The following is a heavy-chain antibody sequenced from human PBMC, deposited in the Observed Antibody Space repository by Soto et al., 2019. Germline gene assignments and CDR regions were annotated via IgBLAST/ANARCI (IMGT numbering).Heavy chain of an antibody. CDR1: GYVITSGYY. V-gene: IGHV4-38-2*01. CDR3: ARYFHTYSGPPI. J-gene: IGHJ4*02. D-gene: IGHD5-12*01. CDR2: VDHSGST. Sequence: SETLSLTCVVSGYVITSGYYWGWIRQPPGKGLEWIGTVDHSGSTYYDPSLQGRVTISIDTSKNQFSLKLTSVTAADTALYYCARYFHTYSGPPIWGQGTLVTVS.